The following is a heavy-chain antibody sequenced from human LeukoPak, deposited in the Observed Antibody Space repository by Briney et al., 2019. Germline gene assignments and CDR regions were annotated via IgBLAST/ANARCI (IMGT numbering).Heavy chain of an antibody. D-gene: IGHD4-17*01. CDR3: ASRRTYSDYYHYYGMDV. J-gene: IGHJ6*02. V-gene: IGHV3-23*01. Sequence: GGSLRLSCAASGFTFSSYAMSWVRQAPGKGLEWVSAISGSGGSTYYADSVEGRFTISRDNAKNSLYLQMNSLRVEDTAVYYCASRRTYSDYYHYYGMDVWGQGTTVTVSS. CDR1: GFTFSSYA. CDR2: ISGSGGST.